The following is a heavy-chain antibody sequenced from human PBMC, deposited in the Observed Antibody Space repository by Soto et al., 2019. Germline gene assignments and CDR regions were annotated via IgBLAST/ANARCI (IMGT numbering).Heavy chain of an antibody. CDR3: AKNGQPPYYYYGMDV. J-gene: IGHJ6*02. CDR2: ISGYNGDT. V-gene: IGHV1-18*01. D-gene: IGHD2-8*01. CDR1: GYTFTRYG. Sequence: QGQLVQSGAEVKKPGASVKVSCKASGYTFTRYGISWVRQAPGQGLEWIGWISGYNGDTKYAQKCQGRVTMTVDTSTTTAYMELRSLTSDDTAVYYCAKNGQPPYYYYGMDVWGQGTTVGVSS.